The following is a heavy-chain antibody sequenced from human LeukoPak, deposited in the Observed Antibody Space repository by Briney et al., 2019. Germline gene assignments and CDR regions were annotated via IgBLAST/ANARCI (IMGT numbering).Heavy chain of an antibody. CDR1: GYTFTSYG. J-gene: IGHJ4*02. Sequence: ASVKVSCKASGYTFTSYGISWVRQAPGQGLEWMGWISAYSGNTNYAQKLQGRVTMATDTSTSTAYMELRSLRSDDTAVYYCARAGLAYCGGDCYWGFDYWGQGTLVTVSS. CDR2: ISAYSGNT. CDR3: ARAGLAYCGGDCYWGFDY. V-gene: IGHV1-18*04. D-gene: IGHD2-21*02.